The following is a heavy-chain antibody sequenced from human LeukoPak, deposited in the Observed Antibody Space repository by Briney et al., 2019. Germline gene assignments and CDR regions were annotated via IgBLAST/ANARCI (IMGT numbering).Heavy chain of an antibody. V-gene: IGHV3-48*03. CDR3: ARRKVTKSDWFDP. D-gene: IGHD4-17*01. CDR2: ISSSGSNI. J-gene: IGHJ5*02. CDR1: GFTFSSYE. Sequence: PGGSLRLSCAASGFTFSSYEMNWVRQAPGKGLEWVSYISSSGSNIYYADSVKGRFTISRDNAKNSLYLQMNSLRAEDTAVYYCARRKVTKSDWFDPWGQGTLVTVSS.